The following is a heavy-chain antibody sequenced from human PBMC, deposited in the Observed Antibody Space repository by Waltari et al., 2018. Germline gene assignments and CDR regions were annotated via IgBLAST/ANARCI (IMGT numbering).Heavy chain of an antibody. CDR3: AREGYYGDYFDY. CDR1: GYTFTSYT. J-gene: IGHJ4*02. D-gene: IGHD4-17*01. Sequence: QVHLVQSGAEVKKPGASVKVSCKASGYTFTSYTISWVRQAPGQGLEWMGWITASNGNTNYALKFQGRVTMTTDTSTSTAYMQLRSLISDDTAVYYCAREGYYGDYFDYWGQGTLVTVSS. CDR2: ITASNGNT. V-gene: IGHV1-18*04.